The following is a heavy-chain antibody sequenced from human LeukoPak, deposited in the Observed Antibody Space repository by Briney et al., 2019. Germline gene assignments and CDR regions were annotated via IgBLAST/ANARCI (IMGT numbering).Heavy chain of an antibody. D-gene: IGHD4-23*01. CDR3: ARAADYGGNSYYYYYYMDV. CDR2: INPSGGST. V-gene: IGHV1-46*01. CDR1: GYTFTSYY. J-gene: IGHJ6*03. Sequence: ASVKVSCKASGYTFTSYYMHWVRQAPGQGLEWMGIINPSGGSTSYAQKFQGRVTMTRDMSTSTVYMELSSLRSEDTAVYYCARAADYGGNSYYYYYYMDVWGKGTTVTVSS.